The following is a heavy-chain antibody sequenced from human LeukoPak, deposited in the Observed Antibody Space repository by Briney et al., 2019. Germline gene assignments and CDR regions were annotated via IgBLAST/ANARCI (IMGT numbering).Heavy chain of an antibody. CDR2: IYYSGST. Sequence: PSETLSLTCTVSGGSINSYYWSWIRQPPGKGLEWIGYIYYSGSTNYNPSLKSRVTISVDTSKNQFSLKLSSVTAADTAVYYCARDRPDGITGTRGPYGMDVWGKGTTVTVSS. CDR1: GGSINSYY. CDR3: ARDRPDGITGTRGPYGMDV. V-gene: IGHV4-59*01. J-gene: IGHJ6*04. D-gene: IGHD1-20*01.